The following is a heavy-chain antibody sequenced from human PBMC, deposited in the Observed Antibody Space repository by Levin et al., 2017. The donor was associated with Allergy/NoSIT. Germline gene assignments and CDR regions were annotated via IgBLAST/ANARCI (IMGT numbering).Heavy chain of an antibody. CDR1: GFTFDDYA. J-gene: IGHJ4*02. CDR3: AKGRKEQLVLDFDY. D-gene: IGHD6-6*01. V-gene: IGHV3-9*01. CDR2: ISWNSGSI. Sequence: GGSLRLSCAASGFTFDDYAMHWVRQAPGKGLEWVSGISWNSGSIGYADSVKGRFTISRDNAKNSLYLQMNSLRAEDTALYYCAKGRKEQLVLDFDYWGQGTLVTVSS.